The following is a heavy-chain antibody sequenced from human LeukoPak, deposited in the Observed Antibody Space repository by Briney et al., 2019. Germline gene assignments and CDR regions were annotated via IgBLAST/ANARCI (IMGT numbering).Heavy chain of an antibody. Sequence: GGSLRLSCAASGFTFRTYSMNWVRQAPGKGLEWVSYISSTSSTIYYADSVKGRFTISRDNAKNSLKLQMNSLRDEDTAVYYCVRESSGTVDYWGQGTLVTVSS. CDR3: VRESSGTVDY. CDR2: ISSTSSTI. CDR1: GFTFRTYS. D-gene: IGHD6-6*01. V-gene: IGHV3-48*02. J-gene: IGHJ4*02.